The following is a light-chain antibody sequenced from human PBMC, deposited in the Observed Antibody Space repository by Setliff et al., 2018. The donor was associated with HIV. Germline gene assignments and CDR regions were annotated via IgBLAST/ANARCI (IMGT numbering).Light chain of an antibody. Sequence: ALTQPPSASGSPGQSVTISCTGSSSDIGRYNFVSWYQQHPAKAPRLIIFDVSARPSGVPDRFSGSKSDNTASLTISGLQIDDEADYFGSSYAGDNYLIFGSGTKVTVL. CDR3: SSYAGDNYLI. CDR2: DVS. V-gene: IGLV2-8*01. CDR1: SSDIGRYNF. J-gene: IGLJ1*01.